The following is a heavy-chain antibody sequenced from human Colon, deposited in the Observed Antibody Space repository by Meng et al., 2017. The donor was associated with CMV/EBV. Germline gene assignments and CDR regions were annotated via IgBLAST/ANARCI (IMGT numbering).Heavy chain of an antibody. D-gene: IGHD1-26*01. Sequence: ASGFTFSSNWVHWFRQAPGKGLVWVSRINSDGSSTSYADSVKGRFTISRDNAKNTLYLQMNSLRAEDTAVYYCAVGSGSYSWGYFDYWGQGTLVTVSS. V-gene: IGHV3-74*01. CDR1: GFTFSSNW. CDR3: AVGSGSYSWGYFDY. J-gene: IGHJ4*02. CDR2: INSDGSST.